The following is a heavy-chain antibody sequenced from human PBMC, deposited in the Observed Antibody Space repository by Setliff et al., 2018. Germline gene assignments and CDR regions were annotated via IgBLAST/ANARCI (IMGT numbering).Heavy chain of an antibody. V-gene: IGHV3-11*01. CDR2: ISSGGETI. CDR3: ARRLRGSAWYVRLGEDY. J-gene: IGHJ4*02. Sequence: GESLKISCVGSGFRFSDHYMTWVRQAPGKGLEWLSDISSGGETISYADSVKGRFTTSRDNAKNSLYLQMNSLRAEDTAVYYCARRLRGSAWYVRLGEDYWGQGVLVTVSS. D-gene: IGHD2-21*02. CDR1: GFRFSDHY.